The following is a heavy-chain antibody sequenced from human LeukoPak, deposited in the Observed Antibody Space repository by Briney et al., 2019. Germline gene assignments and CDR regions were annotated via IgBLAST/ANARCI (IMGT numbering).Heavy chain of an antibody. D-gene: IGHD4-17*01. CDR3: ARGAAYGDHFDY. Sequence: PSETLSLTCTVSGGSISSYYWSWIRQPPGKGLEWIGYIYYSGSTNYNPSLKSRVTISVDTSKNQFSLKLSSVTAADTAVHYCARGAAYGDHFDYWGQGTLVTVSS. CDR1: GGSISSYY. CDR2: IYYSGST. J-gene: IGHJ4*02. V-gene: IGHV4-59*01.